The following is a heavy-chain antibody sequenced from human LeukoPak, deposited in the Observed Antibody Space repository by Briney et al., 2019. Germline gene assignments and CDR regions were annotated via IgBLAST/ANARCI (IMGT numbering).Heavy chain of an antibody. Sequence: GGSLRLSCAASGFTFSSYAMSWVRQAPGKGLEWVSAISGSGGSTCYADSVKGRFTISRDNSKNTLYLQMNSLRAEDTAVYYCAKGGSITGKLDYWGQGTLVTVSS. J-gene: IGHJ4*02. CDR3: AKGGSITGKLDY. V-gene: IGHV3-23*01. CDR1: GFTFSSYA. D-gene: IGHD1-20*01. CDR2: ISGSGGST.